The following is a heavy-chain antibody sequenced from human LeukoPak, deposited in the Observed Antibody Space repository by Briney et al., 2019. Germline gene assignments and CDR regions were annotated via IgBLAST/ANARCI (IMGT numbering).Heavy chain of an antibody. CDR2: IYYSGST. CDR1: DGSISGYY. Sequence: SETLSLTCTVSDGSISGYYWSWIRQPPGKGLEWIGYIYYSGSTNYNPSLKSRVTISIDTSKNQFSLKLRSVTAADTAVYYCARRRYYDSSGYYSVREYYFDYWGQGTLVTVSS. D-gene: IGHD3-22*01. V-gene: IGHV4-59*01. CDR3: ARRRYYDSSGYYSVREYYFDY. J-gene: IGHJ4*02.